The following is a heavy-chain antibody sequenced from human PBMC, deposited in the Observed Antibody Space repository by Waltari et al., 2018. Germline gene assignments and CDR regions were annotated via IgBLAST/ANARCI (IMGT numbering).Heavy chain of an antibody. V-gene: IGHV3-23*01. D-gene: IGHD1-26*01. CDR2: ISGDSVSD. J-gene: IGHJ5*02. Sequence: EVKLLESGGGLVQPGGSLRLSCVGSMSNFHTFAMTWLRQTPGKGLEWVSSISGDSVSDYYTDSVRGRFTISRDNSKNTVYLQMNNLRGEDGAVYYCARQGGSYDWFDPWGQGTLVTVSS. CDR1: MSNFHTFA. CDR3: ARQGGSYDWFDP.